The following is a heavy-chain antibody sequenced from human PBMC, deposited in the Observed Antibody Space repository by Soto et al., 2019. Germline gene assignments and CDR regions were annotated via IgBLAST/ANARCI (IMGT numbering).Heavy chain of an antibody. CDR3: ARDDSSGYYHDY. J-gene: IGHJ4*02. D-gene: IGHD3-22*01. CDR1: GFTFSSYS. V-gene: IGHV3-21*01. CDR2: ISSSSSYI. Sequence: KTGGSLRLSCAASGFTFSSYSMNWVRQARGKGLEWVSSISSSSSYIYYADSVKGRFTISRDNAKNSLYLQMNSLRAEDTAVYYCARDDSSGYYHDYWGQGTLVTVSS.